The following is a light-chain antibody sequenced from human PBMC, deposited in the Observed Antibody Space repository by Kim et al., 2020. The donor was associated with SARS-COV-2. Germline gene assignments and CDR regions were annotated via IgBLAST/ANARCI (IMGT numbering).Light chain of an antibody. CDR3: QLHYRYWYS. J-gene: IGKJ2*01. Sequence: GSRVTITCRASQNLDSWLAWYQHKPGQPPKLLIYDASSLQSGVPSRFSGNGSVTEFTLTISNLQPDDFATYYCQLHYRYWYSFGQGTKL. CDR2: DAS. CDR1: QNLDSW. V-gene: IGKV1-5*01.